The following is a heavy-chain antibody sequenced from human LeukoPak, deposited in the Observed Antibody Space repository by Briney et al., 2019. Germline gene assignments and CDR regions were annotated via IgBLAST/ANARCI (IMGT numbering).Heavy chain of an antibody. D-gene: IGHD3-10*01. CDR1: GGSISISSYF. CDR2: IYYSGST. J-gene: IGHJ4*02. CDR3: AGINYYGSGSYYNVRYYFDY. V-gene: IGHV4-39*01. Sequence: SETLSLTCTVSGGSISISSYFWGWIRQPPGRGREWIGSIYYSGSTYYNPSLKSRVTISVDTSKNQFSLKLSSVTATDTAVYYCAGINYYGSGSYYNVRYYFDYWGQGTLVTVSS.